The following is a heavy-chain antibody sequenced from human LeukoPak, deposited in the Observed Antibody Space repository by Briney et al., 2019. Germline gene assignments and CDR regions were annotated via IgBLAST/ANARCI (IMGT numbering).Heavy chain of an antibody. Sequence: PGESLKISCKGSGYSFSTYWIGWVRQMPGQGLEWMGIIYPGDSDIRYNPSFQGQVTISADKSISTAYLQWSSLKASDTAMHYCVRQVDAGGYWGQGTLVTVSS. V-gene: IGHV5-51*01. CDR1: GYSFSTYW. CDR3: VRQVDAGGY. J-gene: IGHJ4*02. CDR2: IYPGDSDI. D-gene: IGHD3-16*01.